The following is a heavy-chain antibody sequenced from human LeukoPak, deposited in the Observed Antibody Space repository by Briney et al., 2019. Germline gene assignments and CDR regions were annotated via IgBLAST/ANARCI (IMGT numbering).Heavy chain of an antibody. D-gene: IGHD3-9*01. J-gene: IGHJ4*02. Sequence: GGSLRLSCSASGFTFSSYTIHCVRQAPGKGLEFVSAITNNGGNTYYADSVKGRFTISRDNSKNTVYLQMSSLRAEDTAVYYCVIVRGYFDSSGSDYWGQGTLVTVSS. CDR3: VIVRGYFDSSGSDY. CDR2: ITNNGGNT. V-gene: IGHV3-64D*06. CDR1: GFTFSSYT.